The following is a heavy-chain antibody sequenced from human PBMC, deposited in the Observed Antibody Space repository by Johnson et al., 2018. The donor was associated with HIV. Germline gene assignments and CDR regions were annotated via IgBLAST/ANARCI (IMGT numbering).Heavy chain of an antibody. CDR2: IIGSGGST. D-gene: IGHD5-18*01. J-gene: IGHJ3*02. CDR1: GFTFSSYA. Sequence: EVQLVESGGGLVQPGGSLRLSCAASGFTFSSYAMSWVRQAPGTGLEWVSAIIGSGGSTSYTDSVKGRFTIYRDNSKNTLYLQMNSLRAEDTAVYYCARGGIRGYSYGPGAFDIWGQGTMVTVSS. CDR3: ARGGIRGYSYGPGAFDI. V-gene: IGHV3-23*04.